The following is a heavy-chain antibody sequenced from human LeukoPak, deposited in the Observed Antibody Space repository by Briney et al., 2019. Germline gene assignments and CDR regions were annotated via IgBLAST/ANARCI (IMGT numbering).Heavy chain of an antibody. CDR1: GGSISSSNW. Sequence: SETLSLTCAVSGGSISSSNWWSWVRQPPGKGLEWIGEIYHSGSTNYNPSLKSRVTISVDKSKNQFSLKLSSVTAADTAVYYCARVGPGLTKTYYDIVRAFDIWGQGTMVTVSS. D-gene: IGHD3-9*01. V-gene: IGHV4-4*02. CDR2: IYHSGST. J-gene: IGHJ3*02. CDR3: ARVGPGLTKTYYDIVRAFDI.